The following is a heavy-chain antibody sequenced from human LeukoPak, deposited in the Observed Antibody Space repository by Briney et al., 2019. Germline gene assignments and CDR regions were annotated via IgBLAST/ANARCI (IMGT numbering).Heavy chain of an antibody. D-gene: IGHD2-2*01. CDR3: ARAALLYCSSTSCYDAFDI. Sequence: PGGSLRLSCAASGFTFSSYSMNWVRQAPGKGLEWVSSISSSSSYIYYADSVKGRFTISRDNAKNSLYLQMNSLRAEDTAVYYCARAALLYCSSTSCYDAFDIWGQGTMVTVSS. J-gene: IGHJ3*02. CDR2: ISSSSSYI. V-gene: IGHV3-21*01. CDR1: GFTFSSYS.